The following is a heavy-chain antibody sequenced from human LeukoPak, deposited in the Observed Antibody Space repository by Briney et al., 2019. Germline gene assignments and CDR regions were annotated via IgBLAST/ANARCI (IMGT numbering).Heavy chain of an antibody. CDR2: IYSGGST. J-gene: IGHJ4*02. CDR3: AREVIAAAGPHFDY. D-gene: IGHD6-13*01. Sequence: GGSPRLSCAASGFTVSSNYMSWVRQAPGKGLEWVSVIYSGGSTYYADSVKGRFTISRDNSKNTLYLQMNSLRAEDTAVYYCAREVIAAAGPHFDYWGQGTLVTVSS. V-gene: IGHV3-66*01. CDR1: GFTVSSNY.